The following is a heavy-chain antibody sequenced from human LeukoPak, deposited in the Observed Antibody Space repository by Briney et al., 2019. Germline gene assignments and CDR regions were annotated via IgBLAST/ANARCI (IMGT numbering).Heavy chain of an antibody. V-gene: IGHV1-24*01. CDR2: FDPEDGET. CDR1: GYTLTELS. Sequence: ASVKVSCKVSGYTLTELSMHWVRQAPGKGLEWMGGFDPEDGETIYAQKFQGRVTTTEDTSTDTAYMELSSLRSEDTAVYYCATDPLNVVVPAATKFYGMDVWGQGTTVTVSS. J-gene: IGHJ6*02. D-gene: IGHD2-2*01. CDR3: ATDPLNVVVPAATKFYGMDV.